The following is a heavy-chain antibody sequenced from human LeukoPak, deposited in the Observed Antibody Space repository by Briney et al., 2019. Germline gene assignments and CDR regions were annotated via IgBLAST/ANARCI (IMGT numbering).Heavy chain of an antibody. CDR2: IQYDGTNK. CDR1: GFTFSNYA. J-gene: IGHJ4*02. Sequence: GRSLRLSCAASGFTFSNYAMHWVGQAPGKWLEWVAVIQYDGTNKYYADSVKGRFTISRDNSKSTVYLQVNNLRGEDTAVYYCVKEGYSYGDDFWGQGTLVIVSS. D-gene: IGHD5-18*01. V-gene: IGHV3-33*05. CDR3: VKEGYSYGDDF.